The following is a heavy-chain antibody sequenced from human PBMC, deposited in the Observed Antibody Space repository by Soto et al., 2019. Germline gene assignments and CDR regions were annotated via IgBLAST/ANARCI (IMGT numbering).Heavy chain of an antibody. CDR3: ARGLAVGGKRGATDY. CDR1: GFTFSSYW. CDR2: INSDGSST. J-gene: IGHJ4*02. Sequence: GGSLRLSCAASGFTFSSYWMHWVRQAPGKGLVWVSRINSDGSSTSYADSVKGRFTISRDNAKNTLYLQMNSLRAEDTAVYYCARGLAVGGKRGATDYWGQGTLVTVSS. D-gene: IGHD6-13*01. V-gene: IGHV3-74*01.